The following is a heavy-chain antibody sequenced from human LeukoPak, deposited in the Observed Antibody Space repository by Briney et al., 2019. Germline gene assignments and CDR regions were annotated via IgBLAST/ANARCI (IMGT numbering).Heavy chain of an antibody. D-gene: IGHD3-3*01. J-gene: IGHJ5*02. V-gene: IGHV3-23*01. Sequence: QPGGSLRLSCAASGFTFNSYAMSWVRQAPGKGLEWVSTISGSGDSTYSADSVKGRFTISRDNSKNTLYLQMNSLRAEDTAVYFCAKGGSDYYTWFDPWGQGTLVTVSS. CDR3: AKGGSDYYTWFDP. CDR2: ISGSGDST. CDR1: GFTFNSYA.